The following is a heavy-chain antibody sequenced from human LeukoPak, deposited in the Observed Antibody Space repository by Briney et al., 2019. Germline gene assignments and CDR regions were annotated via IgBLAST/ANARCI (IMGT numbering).Heavy chain of an antibody. CDR2: IIPIFGTA. V-gene: IGHV1-69*05. CDR1: GGTFSSYA. J-gene: IGHJ4*02. CDR3: AGYSSSPHHFDY. Sequence: ASVKVSCKASGGTFSSYATSWVRQAPGQGLEWMGGIIPIFGTANYAQKFQGRVTITTDESTSTAYMELSSLRSEDTAVYYCAGYSSSPHHFDYWGQGTLVTVSS. D-gene: IGHD6-6*01.